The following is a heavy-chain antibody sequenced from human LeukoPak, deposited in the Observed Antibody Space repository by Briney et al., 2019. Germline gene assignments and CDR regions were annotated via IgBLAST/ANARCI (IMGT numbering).Heavy chain of an antibody. J-gene: IGHJ4*02. CDR1: GFSFSNYG. D-gene: IGHD4-17*01. Sequence: GGSLRLSCAASGFSFSNYGMHWVRQAPGKGLEWVAVIWYDGSNKHYADSVKGRFTISRDNSKSTLYLQMNSLRAEDTAVYYCATPSVKRGYYWGQGTLVTVSS. CDR2: IWYDGSNK. V-gene: IGHV3-33*01. CDR3: ATPSVKRGYY.